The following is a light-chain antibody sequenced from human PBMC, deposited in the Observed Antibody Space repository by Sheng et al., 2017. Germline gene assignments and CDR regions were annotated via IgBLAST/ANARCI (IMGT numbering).Light chain of an antibody. CDR3: QQYGSSPPFT. J-gene: IGKJ3*01. CDR1: QNVNNNF. CDR2: GAS. V-gene: IGKV3-20*01. Sequence: EIVLTQSPGTLSLSPGERATFSCRASQNVNNNFLAWYQQRPGQAPRLVIYGASNRATGIPDRFSGSGSGTDFTLTISRLEPEDFALYYCQQYGSSPPFTFGPGTKVDIK.